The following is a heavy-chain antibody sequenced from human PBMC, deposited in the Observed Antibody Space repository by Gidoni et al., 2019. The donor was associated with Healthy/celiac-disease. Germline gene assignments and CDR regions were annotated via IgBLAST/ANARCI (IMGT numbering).Heavy chain of an antibody. CDR3: ARWDYGDPEQYFQH. CDR1: GFTFSDYY. V-gene: IGHV3-11*05. D-gene: IGHD4-17*01. CDR2: ISSSSSYT. Sequence: QVQLVESGGGLVKPGGSLRLSCAASGFTFSDYYMSWIRQAPGKGLEWVSYISSSSSYTNYADSVKGRFTISRDNAKNSLYLQMNSLRAEDTAVYYCARWDYGDPEQYFQHWGQGTLVTVSS. J-gene: IGHJ1*01.